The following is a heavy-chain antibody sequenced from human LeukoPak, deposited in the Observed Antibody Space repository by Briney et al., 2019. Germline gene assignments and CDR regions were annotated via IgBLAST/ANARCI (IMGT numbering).Heavy chain of an antibody. CDR1: GYKFTDDY. Sequence: ASVKVSCKASGYKFTDDYIHWVRQAPGQGLEFMGWINPDSGFTNYAQKFKGRVTMTRDTSISTAYLEVRSLTFDDTAVYYCAPTAEAYTSWWKVWGQGTLVTVSS. D-gene: IGHD3-16*01. J-gene: IGHJ4*02. CDR2: INPDSGFT. CDR3: APTAEAYTSWWKV. V-gene: IGHV1-2*02.